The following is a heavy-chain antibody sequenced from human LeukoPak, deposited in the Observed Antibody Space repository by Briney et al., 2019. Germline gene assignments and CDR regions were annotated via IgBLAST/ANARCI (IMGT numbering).Heavy chain of an antibody. CDR1: GGSISSSSYY. CDR2: ISQNGDS. J-gene: IGHJ3*02. Sequence: PSETLSLTCTVSGGSISSSSYYWSCIRQSAGKGLEWIAEISQNGDSNYNMSLKSRVTISLDKSKNQVSLKLNSVTAADTAVYYCARALGAFDIWGQGTMVTVSS. V-gene: IGHV4-61*05. CDR3: ARALGAFDI.